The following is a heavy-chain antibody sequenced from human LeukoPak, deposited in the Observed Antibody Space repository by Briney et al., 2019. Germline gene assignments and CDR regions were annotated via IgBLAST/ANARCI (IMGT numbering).Heavy chain of an antibody. CDR3: ARHYGAWYFEL. D-gene: IGHD4-17*01. J-gene: IGHJ2*01. CDR2: IYYSGST. Sequence: MPSETLSLTCTVSGGSISSYYWSWIRQPPGKGLEWIGYIYYSGSTNYNPSLKSRVTISVDTSKNQFSLKLSSVTAADTAVYYCARHYGAWYFELWGRGTLVTVSS. V-gene: IGHV4-59*01. CDR1: GGSISSYY.